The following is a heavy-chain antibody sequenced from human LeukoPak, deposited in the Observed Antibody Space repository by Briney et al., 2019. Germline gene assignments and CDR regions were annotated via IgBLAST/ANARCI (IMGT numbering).Heavy chain of an antibody. CDR3: ARGAPLFLESLSLDYGMDV. J-gene: IGHJ6*02. Sequence: SVKVSCKASGGTFSSYAISWVRQAPGQGLEWMGGIIPIFGTANYAQKFQGRVTITADESTSTAYMELSSLRSEDTAVYYCARGAPLFLESLSLDYGMDVWGQGTTVTVSS. D-gene: IGHD3-3*01. CDR1: GGTFSSYA. V-gene: IGHV1-69*13. CDR2: IIPIFGTA.